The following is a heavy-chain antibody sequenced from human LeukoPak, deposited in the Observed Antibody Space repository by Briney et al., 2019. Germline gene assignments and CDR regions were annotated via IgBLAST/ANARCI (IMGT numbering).Heavy chain of an antibody. V-gene: IGHV5-51*01. CDR1: GYMFTDYW. D-gene: IGHD4-11*01. CDR2: IFPGDSDI. J-gene: IGHJ6*02. CDR3: ARPDYRYYGMDV. Sequence: GESLKISCKGSGYMFTDYWIGWVRQMPGKGLEGMGIIFPGDSDIRYNPSFQGQITISADKSITTAYLQWSSLKASDTAIYYCARPDYRYYGMDVWGQGTTVTVSS.